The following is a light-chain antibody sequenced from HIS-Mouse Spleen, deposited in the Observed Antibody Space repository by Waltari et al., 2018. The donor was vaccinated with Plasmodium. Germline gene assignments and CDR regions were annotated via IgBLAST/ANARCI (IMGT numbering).Light chain of an antibody. V-gene: IGLV1-51*01. CDR1: SSNIGNNY. CDR3: GTWDSSLSAGVA. J-gene: IGLJ2*01. CDR2: DNN. Sequence: QSVLTQPPSVSAAPGQKFTISCSGSSSNIGNNYVSWYQQLPGTAPKLLIYDNNKRPSGIPDRFSGSKSGTSATLGITGLQTGDEADYYCGTWDSSLSAGVAFGGGTKLTVL.